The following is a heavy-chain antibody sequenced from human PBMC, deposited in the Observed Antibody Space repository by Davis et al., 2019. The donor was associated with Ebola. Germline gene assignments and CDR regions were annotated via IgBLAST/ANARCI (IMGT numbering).Heavy chain of an antibody. CDR3: TIGGTTGGFDY. D-gene: IGHD1-1*01. CDR2: ISAYNGNT. Sequence: AASVKVSCKASGYTFTSYGISWVRQAPGQGLDWMGWISAYNGNTNYAQKFQGRVTMIDDTSTDTAYMELSSLISEDTAVYYCTIGGTTGGFDYWDRETLVTVSS. J-gene: IGHJ4*02. V-gene: IGHV1-18*01. CDR1: GYTFTSYG.